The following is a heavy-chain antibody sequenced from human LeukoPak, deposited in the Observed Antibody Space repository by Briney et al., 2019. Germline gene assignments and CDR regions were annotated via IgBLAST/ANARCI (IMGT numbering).Heavy chain of an antibody. Sequence: PGGSLRLSCAASGFTFSSYWMHWVRQAPGKGLVWVSRINSDGRSTRYADSVKGRFTISRDNAKNMLYLQMNSLRAEDTAVYYCARDKEVYYYGMDVWGQGTTVTVSS. CDR1: GFTFSSYW. J-gene: IGHJ6*02. CDR2: INSDGRST. CDR3: ARDKEVYYYGMDV. V-gene: IGHV3-74*01.